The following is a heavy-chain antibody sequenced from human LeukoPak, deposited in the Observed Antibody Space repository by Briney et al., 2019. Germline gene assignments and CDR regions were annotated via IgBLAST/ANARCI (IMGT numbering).Heavy chain of an antibody. CDR2: INHSGST. Sequence: SETLSLTCAVYGGSFSGYYWSWIRQPPGKGLEWIGEINHSGSTNYNPSLKSRVTISVDTPKNQFSLKLSSVAAADTAVYYCASLDCGGDVWGQGTLVTVSS. J-gene: IGHJ4*02. D-gene: IGHD2-21*02. V-gene: IGHV4-34*01. CDR3: ASLDCGGDV. CDR1: GGSFSGYY.